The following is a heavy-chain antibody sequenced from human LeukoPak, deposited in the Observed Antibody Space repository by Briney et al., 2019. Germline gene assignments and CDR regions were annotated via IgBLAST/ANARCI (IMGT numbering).Heavy chain of an antibody. Sequence: PSETLSLTCTVSGGSISSYYWSWIRQPPGKGLEWIGYIYYSGSTNYNPSLKSRVTISVDTSKNQFSLKLSSVTAADTAVYYCARVRCTNGVCYPNDYWGQGTLVTVSS. CDR2: IYYSGST. CDR1: GGSISSYY. V-gene: IGHV4-59*01. D-gene: IGHD2-8*01. CDR3: ARVRCTNGVCYPNDY. J-gene: IGHJ4*02.